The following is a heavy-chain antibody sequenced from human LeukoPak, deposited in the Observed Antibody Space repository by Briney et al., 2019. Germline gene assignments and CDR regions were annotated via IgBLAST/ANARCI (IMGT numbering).Heavy chain of an antibody. V-gene: IGHV3-21*01. CDR2: ISSSSSYI. Sequence: GGSLRLSCAASGFTFSSYSMNWVRQAPGKGLEWVSSISSSSSYIYYADSVKGRFTVSRDNAKNSLYLQMNSLRAEDTAVYYCAREGSSGYYYFDYWGQGTLVTVSS. CDR1: GFTFSSYS. J-gene: IGHJ4*02. CDR3: AREGSSGYYYFDY. D-gene: IGHD3-22*01.